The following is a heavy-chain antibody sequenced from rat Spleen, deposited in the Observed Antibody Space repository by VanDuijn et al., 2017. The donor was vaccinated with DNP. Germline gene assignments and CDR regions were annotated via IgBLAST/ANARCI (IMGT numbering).Heavy chain of an antibody. V-gene: IGHV5-7*01. CDR3: ARPDY. CDR2: ISSDGSST. Sequence: EVQLVESGGGLVQPGRSLKLSCAASGFTFSDCYMAWVRQAPTKGLEWVAYISSDGSSTDYRDSVKGRFTTSRDNAKSTLYLQMDSLRSEDTATYYCARPDYWGQGVMVTVSS. CDR1: GFTFSDCY. J-gene: IGHJ2*01.